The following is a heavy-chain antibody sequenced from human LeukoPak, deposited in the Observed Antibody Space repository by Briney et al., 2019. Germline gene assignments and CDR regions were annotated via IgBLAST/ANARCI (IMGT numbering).Heavy chain of an antibody. D-gene: IGHD3-16*01. Sequence: GGSLRLSCAASGFTFSNAWMSWVRQAPGKGLEWVGRFKSKTDGGTTDYAAPVKGRFTISRDDSKNTLYLQMNSLKTDDTAVYYCTRDSLGAAHGHDYWGQGTLVTVSS. CDR2: FKSKTDGGTT. CDR3: TRDSLGAAHGHDY. CDR1: GFTFSNAW. V-gene: IGHV3-15*01. J-gene: IGHJ4*02.